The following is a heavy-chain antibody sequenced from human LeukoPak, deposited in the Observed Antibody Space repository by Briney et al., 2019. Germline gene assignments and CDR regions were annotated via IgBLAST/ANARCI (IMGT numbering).Heavy chain of an antibody. CDR2: ISSSSSYI. CDR1: GFTFSSYS. CDR3: ARDREGRFDY. Sequence: NPGGSLRLSCAASGFTFSSYSMNWVRQAPGKGLEWVSSISSSSSYIYYADSVKGRFTISRDNAENSLYLQMNSLRAEDTAVYYCARDREGRFDYWGQETLVTVSS. J-gene: IGHJ4*02. V-gene: IGHV3-21*01.